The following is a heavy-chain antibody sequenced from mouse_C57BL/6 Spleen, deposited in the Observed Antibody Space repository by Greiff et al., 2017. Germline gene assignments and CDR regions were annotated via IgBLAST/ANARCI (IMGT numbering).Heavy chain of an antibody. CDR2: IYPGGGYT. J-gene: IGHJ1*03. CDR1: GYTFTNYW. D-gene: IGHD1-1*01. CDR3: ARSYYGSSSYWYFDV. V-gene: IGHV1-63*01. Sequence: QVQLKQSGAELVRPGTSVKMSCKASGYTFTNYWIGWAKQRPGHGLEWIGDIYPGGGYTNYNEKFKGKATLTADKSSSTAYMQFSSLTSEDSAIYYCARSYYGSSSYWYFDVWGTGTTVTVSS.